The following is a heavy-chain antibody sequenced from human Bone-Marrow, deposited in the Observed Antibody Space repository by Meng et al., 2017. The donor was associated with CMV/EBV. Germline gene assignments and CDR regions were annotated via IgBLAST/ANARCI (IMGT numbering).Heavy chain of an antibody. D-gene: IGHD3-22*01. J-gene: IGHJ4*02. V-gene: IGHV3-21*01. CDR3: ARDPPDSSGYFDY. Sequence: GESLKISCAASGFTFSSYSMNWVRQAPGKGLEWVSSISSSSSYIYYADSVKGRFTISRDKAKNSLYLQMNSLRAEDTAVYYCARDPPDSSGYFDYWGQGTLVTVSS. CDR2: ISSSSSYI. CDR1: GFTFSSYS.